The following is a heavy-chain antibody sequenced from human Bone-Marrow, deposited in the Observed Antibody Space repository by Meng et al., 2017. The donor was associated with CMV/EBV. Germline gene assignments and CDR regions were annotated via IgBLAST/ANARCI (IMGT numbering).Heavy chain of an antibody. CDR2: TYYRSKWYT. Sequence: VSSNSAAWNWIRQSPSRGLEWLGRTYYRSKWYTDYAVSVKSRITINPDTSKNQFSLQLNSVTPEDTAVYYCARVRTMVRGVLIFDPWGQGTLVTVSS. J-gene: IGHJ5*02. V-gene: IGHV6-1*01. CDR3: ARVRTMVRGVLIFDP. CDR1: VSSNSAA. D-gene: IGHD3-10*01.